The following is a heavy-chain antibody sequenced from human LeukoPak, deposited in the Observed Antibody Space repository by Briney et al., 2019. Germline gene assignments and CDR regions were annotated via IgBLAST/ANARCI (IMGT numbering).Heavy chain of an antibody. CDR3: ARQTHSGYTPPPFDY. Sequence: SETLSLTCTVSGGSISSYYWSWIRQPPGKGLEWIGYIYYSGSTNYNPSLKSRVTISVDTSKNQFSLKLSSVTAADTAVYYCARQTHSGYTPPPFDYWGQGTLVTVSS. CDR2: IYYSGST. CDR1: GGSISSYY. J-gene: IGHJ4*02. V-gene: IGHV4-59*01. D-gene: IGHD5-12*01.